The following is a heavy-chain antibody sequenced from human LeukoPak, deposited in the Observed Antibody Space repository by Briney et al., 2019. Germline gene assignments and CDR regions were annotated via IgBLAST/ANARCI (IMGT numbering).Heavy chain of an antibody. J-gene: IGHJ4*02. V-gene: IGHV3-23*01. Sequence: GGSLRLSCAASGFTFSSYAMSWVRQAPGKGLEWVSAISGSGGSTYYADSVKGRFTISRDNSKNTLYLQMNSLRAEDTAVYYCAKDSSETSIVAVITPNLFDYWGQGTLVTVSS. CDR1: GFTFSSYA. CDR2: ISGSGGST. D-gene: IGHD3-22*01. CDR3: AKDSSETSIVAVITPNLFDY.